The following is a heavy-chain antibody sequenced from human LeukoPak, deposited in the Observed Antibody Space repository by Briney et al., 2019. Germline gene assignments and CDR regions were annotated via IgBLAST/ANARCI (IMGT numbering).Heavy chain of an antibody. V-gene: IGHV3-30*18. Sequence: GGPLRLSCAASGFSFIIYGMHWLRQAPGKGLEWVGVISDDGRNKKYADSVKGRFTISRDNSKDTLYLQMNSLRDEDTAVYYCAKRPSDYGDYVTYFDYWGQGTLVTVSS. CDR3: AKRPSDYGDYVTYFDY. J-gene: IGHJ4*02. D-gene: IGHD4-17*01. CDR2: ISDDGRNK. CDR1: GFSFIIYG.